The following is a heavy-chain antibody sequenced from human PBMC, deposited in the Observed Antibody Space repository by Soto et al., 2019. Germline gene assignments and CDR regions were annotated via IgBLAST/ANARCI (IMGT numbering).Heavy chain of an antibody. CDR1: GYTFTSYY. V-gene: IGHV1-46*01. Sequence: ASVKVSCKASGYTFTSYYMHWVRQAPGQGLEWMGIINPSGGSTSYAQKVQGRVTMTRDTSTSTVYMELSSLRSEDTAVYYCARAGRITMIVVVPFGAFDIWGQGTMVTVSS. CDR3: ARAGRITMIVVVPFGAFDI. J-gene: IGHJ3*02. D-gene: IGHD3-22*01. CDR2: INPSGGST.